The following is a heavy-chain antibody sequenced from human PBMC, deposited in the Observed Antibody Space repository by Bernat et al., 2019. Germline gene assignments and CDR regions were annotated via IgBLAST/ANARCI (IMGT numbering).Heavy chain of an antibody. CDR3: ARRGSCSSGSCYSGVD. CDR2: IYYSEST. V-gene: IGHV4-39*01. CDR1: GGSISSSSYY. Sequence: QLQLQESGPGLVKPSETLSLTCTVSGGSISSSSYYWGWIRQPPGKGLEWIGNIYYSESTYYNPSLKSRVTISVDTSKNQFSLKLSSVTAADTAVYYCARRGSCSSGSCYSGVDWGQGTLVTVSS. J-gene: IGHJ4*02. D-gene: IGHD2-15*01.